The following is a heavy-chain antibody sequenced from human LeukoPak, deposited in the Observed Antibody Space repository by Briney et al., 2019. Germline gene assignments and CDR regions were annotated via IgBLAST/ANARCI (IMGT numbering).Heavy chain of an antibody. V-gene: IGHV3-66*01. CDR1: GFTVSSNY. J-gene: IGHJ4*02. CDR2: IYSGGST. CDR3: ARGHRIAVAGSSFDY. Sequence: GGSLRLSCAASGFTVSSNYMSWVRQAPGKGLEWVSVIYSGGSTYYAGSVKGRFTISRDNSKNTLYLQMNSLRAEDTAVYYCARGHRIAVAGSSFDYWGQGTLVTVSS. D-gene: IGHD6-19*01.